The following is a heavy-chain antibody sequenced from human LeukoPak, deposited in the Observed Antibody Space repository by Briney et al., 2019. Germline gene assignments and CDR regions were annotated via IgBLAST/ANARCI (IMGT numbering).Heavy chain of an antibody. V-gene: IGHV4-34*01. CDR1: GGSFSGYY. J-gene: IGHJ4*02. D-gene: IGHD5-18*01. CDR2: INHSGST. CDR3: ARGQTPRGYSYGYPYFDY. Sequence: SETLSLTCAVYGGSFSGYYWSWIRQPPGKGLEWIGEINHSGSTNYNPSLKSRVTISVDTSKNQFSLKLSSVTAADTAVYYCARGQTPRGYSYGYPYFDYWGQGTLVTVSS.